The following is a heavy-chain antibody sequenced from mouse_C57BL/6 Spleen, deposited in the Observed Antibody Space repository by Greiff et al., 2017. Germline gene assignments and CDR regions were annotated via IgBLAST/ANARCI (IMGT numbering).Heavy chain of an antibody. CDR1: GYTFTSYW. J-gene: IGHJ3*01. V-gene: IGHV1-7*01. CDR3: AREKGDYDSWFAY. D-gene: IGHD2-4*01. CDR2: ITPSSGYT. Sequence: VQLHQSGAELAKPGASVKLSCKASGYTFTSYWMHWVKQRPGQGPAWIGYITPSSGYTKYNQKFKDKATLTADKSSSTAYMQLSSLTYEDSAVYYCAREKGDYDSWFAYWGQGTLVTVSA.